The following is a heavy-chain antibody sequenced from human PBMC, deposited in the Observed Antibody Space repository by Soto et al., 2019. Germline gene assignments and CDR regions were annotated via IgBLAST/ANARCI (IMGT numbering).Heavy chain of an antibody. J-gene: IGHJ6*03. V-gene: IGHV3-23*01. CDR3: AKATAAGTFLYYYYYMDV. Sequence: GGSLRLSCAASGFTFSSYAMSWVRQAPGKGLEWVSAISGSGGSTYYADSVKGRFTISRDNSKNTLYLQMNSLRAEDTAVYYCAKATAAGTFLYYYYYMDVWGKGTTVTVSS. D-gene: IGHD6-13*01. CDR2: ISGSGGST. CDR1: GFTFSSYA.